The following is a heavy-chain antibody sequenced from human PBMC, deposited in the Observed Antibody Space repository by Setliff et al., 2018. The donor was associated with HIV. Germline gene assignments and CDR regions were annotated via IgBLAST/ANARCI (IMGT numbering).Heavy chain of an antibody. CDR1: SGSISSGTYY. J-gene: IGHJ6*02. CDR2: IYTSGST. CDR3: ARENGRTNYYYYYGMDV. Sequence: PSETLSLTCTVSSGSISSGTYYWSWVRQPAGKGLEWIGRIYTSGSTNYNPSLKSRVTISIDTSKNQFSLKLSSVTAADTAVYYCARENGRTNYYYYYGMDVWGQGTTVTVSS. V-gene: IGHV4-61*02.